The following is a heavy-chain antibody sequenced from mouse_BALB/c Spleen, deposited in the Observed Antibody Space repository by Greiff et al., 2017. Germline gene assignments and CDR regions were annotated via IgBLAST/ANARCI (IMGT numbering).Heavy chain of an antibody. D-gene: IGHD2-1*01. V-gene: IGHV1-9*01. Sequence: VQRVESGAELMKPGASVKISCKATGYTFSSYWIEWVKQRPGHGLEWIGEILPGSGSTNYNEKFKGKATFTADTSSNTAYMQLSSLTSEDSAVYYCAYYGNFAYWGQGTLVTVSA. CDR1: GYTFSSYW. CDR2: ILPGSGST. J-gene: IGHJ3*01. CDR3: AYYGNFAY.